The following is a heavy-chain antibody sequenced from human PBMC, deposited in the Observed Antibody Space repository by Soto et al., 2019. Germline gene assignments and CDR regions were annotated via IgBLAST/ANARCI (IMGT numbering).Heavy chain of an antibody. CDR1: GGTISSWY. Sequence: QVQLQESGPGLVKPSETLSLTCTVSGGTISSWYWSWIRQPPGKGLEWIGYIYYSGSTNCNPSLKSRVAISVDTSKDECSLKLSSVTASDTAVYYCARRYGCAIDCWGQGTLVTVSS. J-gene: IGHJ4*02. CDR2: IYYSGST. D-gene: IGHD3-16*01. V-gene: IGHV4-59*08. CDR3: ARRYGCAIDC.